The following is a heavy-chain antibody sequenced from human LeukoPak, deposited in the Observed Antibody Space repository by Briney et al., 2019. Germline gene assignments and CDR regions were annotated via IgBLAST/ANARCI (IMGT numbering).Heavy chain of an antibody. CDR3: ARDSAPGDFDY. J-gene: IGHJ4*02. CDR1: GGSISSYY. D-gene: IGHD7-27*01. V-gene: IGHV4-4*07. Sequence: PSETLSFTCTVSGGSISSYYWSWIRQPAGKGLEWIGRIYSSGSTNYNPSLKSRVTMSVDTSKNQFSLKLTSVTAADTAVYYCARDSAPGDFDYWGQGTLVTVSS. CDR2: IYSSGST.